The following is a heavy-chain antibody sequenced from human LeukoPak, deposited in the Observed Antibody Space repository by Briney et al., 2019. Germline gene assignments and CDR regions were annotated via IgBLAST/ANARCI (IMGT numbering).Heavy chain of an antibody. J-gene: IGHJ4*02. Sequence: SWIRQHPGKGLEWVANIKQDGSEKYYVDSVKGRFTISRDNAKNSLYLQMNSLRAEDTAVYYCARVTYYYDSSGYYEFDYWGQGTLVTVSS. CDR2: IKQDGSEK. V-gene: IGHV3-7*01. CDR3: ARVTYYYDSSGYYEFDY. D-gene: IGHD3-22*01.